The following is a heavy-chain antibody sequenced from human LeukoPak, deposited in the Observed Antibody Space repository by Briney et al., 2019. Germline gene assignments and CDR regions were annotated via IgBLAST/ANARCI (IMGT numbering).Heavy chain of an antibody. V-gene: IGHV4-59*12. CDR2: IYYTGST. Sequence: SETLSLTCTVSGGSINNYYWSWVRQPPGAGLEWLAYIYYTGSTNYNPSLKTRLTISVDTSKNQFSLKLSSVTAADTAVYYCARDNSPITGTDYWGQGTLVTVSS. CDR3: ARDNSPITGTDY. D-gene: IGHD1-20*01. J-gene: IGHJ4*02. CDR1: GGSINNYY.